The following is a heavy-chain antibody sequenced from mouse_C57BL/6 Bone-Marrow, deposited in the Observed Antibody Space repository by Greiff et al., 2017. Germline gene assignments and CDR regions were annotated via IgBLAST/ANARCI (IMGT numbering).Heavy chain of an antibody. Sequence: QVQLQQPGAELVKPGASVKLSCTASGYTFTNYWMHWVKQRPGQGLEWIGMMHPNGGSPDYNEKFKSEATLSVDKSSRTAYMELSSLTSEDSAVFFWARSKYYGRSCWFAYWCQGTLVTVSA. CDR2: MHPNGGSP. CDR1: GYTFTNYW. J-gene: IGHJ3*01. D-gene: IGHD1-1*01. V-gene: IGHV1-64*01. CDR3: ARSKYYGRSCWFAY.